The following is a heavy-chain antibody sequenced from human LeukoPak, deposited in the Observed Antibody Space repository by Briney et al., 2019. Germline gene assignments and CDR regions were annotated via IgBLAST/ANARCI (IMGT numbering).Heavy chain of an antibody. Sequence: GGSLRLSCATSGFSFGSYAMSWVRQAPGKGLEWVSSISGSGMLTYYANSVKGRFTISRDNSKNTLYLQMSSLRAEDTATFYCAKYYYDSGGRGNDAFDVWGQGTLVTVSS. J-gene: IGHJ3*01. CDR2: ISGSGMLT. D-gene: IGHD3-22*01. CDR3: AKYYYDSGGRGNDAFDV. CDR1: GFSFGSYA. V-gene: IGHV3-23*01.